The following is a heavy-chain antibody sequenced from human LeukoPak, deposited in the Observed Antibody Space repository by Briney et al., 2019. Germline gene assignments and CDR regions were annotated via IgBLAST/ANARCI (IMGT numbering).Heavy chain of an antibody. CDR3: ARMGDWFDP. J-gene: IGHJ5*02. CDR1: GGSISSYY. CDR2: IYYSGST. Sequence: SETLSLTCTVSGGSISSYYWSRIRQPPGKGLEWIGYIYYSGSTNYNPSLKSRVTISVDTSKNQFSLKLSSVTAADTAVYYCARMGDWFDPWGQGTLVTVSS. V-gene: IGHV4-59*08. D-gene: IGHD3-16*01.